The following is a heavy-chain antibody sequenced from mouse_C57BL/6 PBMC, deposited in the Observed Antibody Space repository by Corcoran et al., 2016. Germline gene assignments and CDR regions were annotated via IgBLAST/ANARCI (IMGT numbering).Heavy chain of an antibody. CDR1: GYTFTTYG. Sequence: QIQLVQSGPELKKPGETVKISCKASGYTFTTYGMSWVKQAPGKGLKWMGWINTYSGVPTYADDFKGRFAFSLETSASTAYLQINNLKNEDTATYFCAKNWDYFDYWGQGTTLTVSS. CDR2: INTYSGVP. V-gene: IGHV9-3*01. D-gene: IGHD4-1*01. J-gene: IGHJ2*01. CDR3: AKNWDYFDY.